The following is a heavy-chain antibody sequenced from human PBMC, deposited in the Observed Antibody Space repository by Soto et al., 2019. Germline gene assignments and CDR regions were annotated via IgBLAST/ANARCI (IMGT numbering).Heavy chain of an antibody. CDR2: VRGNGDPP. J-gene: IGHJ4*02. V-gene: IGHV3-64D*06. CDR1: TFGSYA. Sequence: TFGSYAMHWVRQAPGKRLEYVSGVRGNGDPPFYADSVKGRFTISRDNSKNTLYLQMSSLSADDTAVYYCVKSRGGNNFDFFDWGQGALVTAPQ. CDR3: VKSRGGNNFDFFD. D-gene: IGHD5-12*01.